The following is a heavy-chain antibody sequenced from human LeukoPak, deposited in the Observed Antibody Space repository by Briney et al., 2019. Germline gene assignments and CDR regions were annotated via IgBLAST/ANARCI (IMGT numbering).Heavy chain of an antibody. Sequence: GGSLRLSCAVSGITLSNYGMSWVRQVPGKGLEWVAGISGSGGSTNYAASVKGRFTISRDSRKNTLFLQMNSLRAEDTAVYLCAKRGVVIRVILVGFHKEAYYFDSWGQGVLVTVSS. CDR1: GITLSNYG. V-gene: IGHV3-23*01. D-gene: IGHD3-10*01. J-gene: IGHJ4*02. CDR3: AKRGVVIRVILVGFHKEAYYFDS. CDR2: ISGSGGST.